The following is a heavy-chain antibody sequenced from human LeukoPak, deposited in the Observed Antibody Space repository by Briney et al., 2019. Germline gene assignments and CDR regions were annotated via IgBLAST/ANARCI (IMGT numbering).Heavy chain of an antibody. Sequence: ASVKVSCTASGYTFTGYYMHWVRQAPGQGLEWMGWINPNSGGTNYAQKFQGRVTMTRDTSISTAYMELSRLRSDDTAVYYCARPLGYDSSGYYSDAFDIWGQGTMVTVSS. CDR2: INPNSGGT. V-gene: IGHV1-2*02. CDR1: GYTFTGYY. CDR3: ARPLGYDSSGYYSDAFDI. D-gene: IGHD3-22*01. J-gene: IGHJ3*02.